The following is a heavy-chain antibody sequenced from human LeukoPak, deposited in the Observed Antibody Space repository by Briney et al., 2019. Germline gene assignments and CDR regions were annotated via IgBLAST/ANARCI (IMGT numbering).Heavy chain of an antibody. Sequence: MPSQTLSLTCTVSGGSISSGGYYWSWIRQHPGKGLEWIGYIYHSGSTYYNPSLKCRVTISVDTSKNQFSLKLSSVTAADTAVYYCARIELTTYYYGSGSYYWFDPWGQGTLVTVSS. V-gene: IGHV4-31*03. CDR3: ARIELTTYYYGSGSYYWFDP. D-gene: IGHD3-10*01. CDR1: GGSISSGGYY. CDR2: IYHSGST. J-gene: IGHJ5*02.